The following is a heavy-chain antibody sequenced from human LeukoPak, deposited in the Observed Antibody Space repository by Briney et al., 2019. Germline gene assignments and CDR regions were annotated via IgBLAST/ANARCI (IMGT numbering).Heavy chain of an antibody. J-gene: IGHJ3*01. Sequence: GGSLRLSCAASGFTSSDAWMSWVRQAPGKGLAWVGRIKSKTDGGTIDYSAPVKGRFTISRDDSKTTVYLQMNSLETEDTAMYYCTTNDIVGTTNDAFDFWGQGTMVTVSS. CDR2: IKSKTDGGTI. D-gene: IGHD1-26*01. V-gene: IGHV3-15*01. CDR3: TTNDIVGTTNDAFDF. CDR1: GFTSSDAW.